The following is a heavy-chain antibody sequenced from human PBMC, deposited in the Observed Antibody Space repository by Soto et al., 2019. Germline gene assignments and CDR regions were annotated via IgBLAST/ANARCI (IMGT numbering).Heavy chain of an antibody. CDR1: GGTFSSYA. D-gene: IGHD3-22*01. Sequence: SVKVSCEASGGTFSSYAISCVRQAPGQGLEWMGGIIPIFGTADYAQKFQGRVTITADESTSTAYMELSSLRSEDTAVYYCASHYDSSGYYYRGLDYWGQGTLVTVSS. CDR3: ASHYDSSGYYYRGLDY. CDR2: IIPIFGTA. V-gene: IGHV1-69*13. J-gene: IGHJ4*02.